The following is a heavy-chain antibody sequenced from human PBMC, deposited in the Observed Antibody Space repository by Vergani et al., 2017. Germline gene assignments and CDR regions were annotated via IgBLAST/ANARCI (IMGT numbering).Heavy chain of an antibody. CDR1: GFTFDDYA. D-gene: IGHD3-10*01. CDR2: ISWNSGSI. Sequence: EVQLLESGGGLVKPGGSLRLSCAASGFTFDDYAMHWVRQAPGKGLEWVSGISWNSGSIGYADSVKGRFTISRDNAKNSLYLQMNSLRAEDTALYYCAKEGRMGNYLDYWGQGTLVTVSS. CDR3: AKEGRMGNYLDY. V-gene: IGHV3-9*01. J-gene: IGHJ4*02.